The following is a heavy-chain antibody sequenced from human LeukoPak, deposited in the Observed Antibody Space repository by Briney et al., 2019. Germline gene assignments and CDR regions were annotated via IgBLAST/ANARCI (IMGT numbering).Heavy chain of an antibody. V-gene: IGHV1-69*04. CDR1: GGTFSSYT. J-gene: IGHJ4*02. D-gene: IGHD3-10*01. CDR2: IIPILGIA. Sequence: SVKVSCKASGGTFSSYTISWERQAPGQGLEWMGRIIPILGIANYAQKFQGRVTITADKSTSTAYMELSSLRSEDTAVYYCARETYRLGELLADYWGQGTLVTVSS. CDR3: ARETYRLGELLADY.